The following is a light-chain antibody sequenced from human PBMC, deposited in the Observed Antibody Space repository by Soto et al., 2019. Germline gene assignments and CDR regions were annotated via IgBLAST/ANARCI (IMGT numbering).Light chain of an antibody. CDR1: SSDVGSYNF. Sequence: QSVLTQPASVSGSPGQSITISCTGTSSDVGSYNFVSWYQQLPGKAPKLMIYEVSNRPSGVSNRFSGSKSGNTASLTISGLQAEDEADYYCQSYDTSLSPFVFGTGTKVTVL. CDR2: EVS. V-gene: IGLV2-14*01. CDR3: QSYDTSLSPFV. J-gene: IGLJ1*01.